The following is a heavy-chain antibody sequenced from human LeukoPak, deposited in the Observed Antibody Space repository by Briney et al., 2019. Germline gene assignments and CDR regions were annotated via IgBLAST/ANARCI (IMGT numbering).Heavy chain of an antibody. J-gene: IGHJ2*01. CDR1: GFTVSRNY. CDR2: IWYDGSDK. CDR3: ARDRVTRYFDL. V-gene: IGHV3-33*07. Sequence: GGSLRLSCAASGFTVSRNYMTWVRQAPGKGLEWVAVIWYDGSDKYYADSVQGRFTISRDNSENTLYLQMSSLRAEDTAVYYCARDRVTRYFDLWGRGTLVTVSS. D-gene: IGHD3-10*01.